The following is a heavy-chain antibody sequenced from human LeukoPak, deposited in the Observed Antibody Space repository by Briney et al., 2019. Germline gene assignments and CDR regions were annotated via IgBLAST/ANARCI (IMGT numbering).Heavy chain of an antibody. J-gene: IGHJ3*02. D-gene: IGHD3-16*02. CDR2: ISGSSSYI. CDR3: ARVPAGVIGMKDAFDI. V-gene: IGHV3-21*01. CDR1: GFTFSSYS. Sequence: GGSLRLSCAASGFTFSSYSMNWVRQAPGKGLEWVSPISGSSSYIYYADSVKGRFTISRHNAKNSLYLQMNSLRAEDTAVYYCARVPAGVIGMKDAFDIWGQGTMVTVSS.